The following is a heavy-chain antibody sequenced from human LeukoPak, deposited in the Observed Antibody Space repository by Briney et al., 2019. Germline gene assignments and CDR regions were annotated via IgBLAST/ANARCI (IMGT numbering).Heavy chain of an antibody. CDR2: IYTSGST. CDR3: AREGGAITMVPFDI. CDR1: GGSISSGSYY. D-gene: IGHD3-10*01. Sequence: SETLSLTCTVSGGSISSGSYYWSWIRQPAGKGLEWIGRIYTSGSTNYNPSLKSRVTISVDTSKNQFSLKLSSVTAADTAVYYCAREGGAITMVPFDIWGQGTMVTVSS. J-gene: IGHJ3*02. V-gene: IGHV4-61*02.